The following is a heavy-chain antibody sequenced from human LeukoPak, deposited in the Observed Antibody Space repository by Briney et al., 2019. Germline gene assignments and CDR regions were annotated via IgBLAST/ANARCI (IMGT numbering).Heavy chain of an antibody. V-gene: IGHV1-2*02. J-gene: IGHJ4*02. D-gene: IGHD2-8*02. Sequence: ASVKVSCKASGYTFTGYYMHWVRQAPGQGLGWMGWINPNSGGTNYAQKFQGRVTMTRDTSISTAYMELSRLRSDDTAVYYCARDRASSPGAFDYWGQGTLVTVSS. CDR1: GYTFTGYY. CDR2: INPNSGGT. CDR3: ARDRASSPGAFDY.